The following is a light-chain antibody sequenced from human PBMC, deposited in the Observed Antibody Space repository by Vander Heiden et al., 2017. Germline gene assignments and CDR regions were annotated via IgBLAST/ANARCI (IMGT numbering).Light chain of an antibody. J-gene: IGLJ2*01. CDR2: QDS. CDR3: QAWDSSTVV. Sequence: YDLTPPPSVTVPPGQTASITCSVDKLGDKYACWYQQKPGQSPVLVIYQDSKRPSGIPERFSGSNSGNTATLTISGTQAMDEADYYCQAWDSSTVVFGGGTKLTVL. CDR1: KLGDKY. V-gene: IGLV3-1*01.